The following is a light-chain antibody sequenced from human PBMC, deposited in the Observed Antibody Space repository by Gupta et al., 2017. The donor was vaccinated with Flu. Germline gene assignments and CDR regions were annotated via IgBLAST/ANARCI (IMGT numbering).Light chain of an antibody. CDR1: SSNIGNNY. CDR2: DNN. CDR3: ATWDTYMSAGV. V-gene: IGLV1-51*01. Sequence: QSVLTQPTSVSAAPGQKVTISCSGSSSNIGNNYVSWYQQLPGTAPKLLIYDNNMRPSGIPDRFSGSKSGTSATLGITGLQTGDEAAYYCATWDTYMSAGVFGGGTKLTGL. J-gene: IGLJ2*01.